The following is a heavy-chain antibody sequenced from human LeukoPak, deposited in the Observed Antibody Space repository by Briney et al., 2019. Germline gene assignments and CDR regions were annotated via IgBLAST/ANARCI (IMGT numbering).Heavy chain of an antibody. V-gene: IGHV3-23*01. CDR2: ISGSGGST. Sequence: GGSLRLSCAASGFTFSSYAMSWVRQAPGKGLEWVSAISGSGGSTYYADSVKGRFTISRDNSKNTLYLQMNSLRAEDTAVYYCAKDMRFDWTPYHFDYWGQGTLVTVSS. CDR3: AKDMRFDWTPYHFDY. J-gene: IGHJ4*02. CDR1: GFTFSSYA. D-gene: IGHD3-9*01.